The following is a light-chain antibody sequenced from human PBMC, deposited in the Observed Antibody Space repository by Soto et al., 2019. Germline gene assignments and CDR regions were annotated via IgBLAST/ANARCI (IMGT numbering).Light chain of an antibody. Sequence: EIVMTQSPATLSVSPGERATLSCRASQSVSGNLAWYQQKPGQAPRLLIYGASTRATGIPARFSGSGSGTEFTLAISGPQSEYFAGSYCQHDNNWPPITFSQGTKLEIK. J-gene: IGKJ2*01. CDR2: GAS. V-gene: IGKV3-15*01. CDR3: QHDNNWPPIT. CDR1: QSVSGN.